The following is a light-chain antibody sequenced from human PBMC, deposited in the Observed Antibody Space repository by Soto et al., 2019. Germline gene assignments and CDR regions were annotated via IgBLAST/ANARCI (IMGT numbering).Light chain of an antibody. CDR3: QQRSNWPPAT. CDR1: QSVSSY. CDR2: DAS. V-gene: IGKV3-11*01. J-gene: IGKJ1*01. Sequence: EIVLTQSPSTLSLSPVERSTLSCRASQSVSSYLAWYQQKPGQAPRLLIYDASNRATGIPARFSGSGSGTDFTLTISSLEPEDFAVYYCQQRSNWPPATFGQGTKVDIK.